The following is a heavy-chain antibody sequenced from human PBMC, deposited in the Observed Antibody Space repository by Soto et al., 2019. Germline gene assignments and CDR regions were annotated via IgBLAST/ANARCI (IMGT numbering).Heavy chain of an antibody. CDR2: IIPIFGTA. J-gene: IGHJ6*02. V-gene: IGHV1-69*13. D-gene: IGHD3-22*01. Sequence: GASVKVSCKASGGTFSSYAISWVRQAPGQGLEWMGGIIPIFGTANYAQKFQGRVTITADESTSTAYMELSSLRSEDTDVYYCARVGVIRHESSGSYYYYGMEVWGQGATVTVSS. CDR3: ARVGVIRHESSGSYYYYGMEV. CDR1: GGTFSSYA.